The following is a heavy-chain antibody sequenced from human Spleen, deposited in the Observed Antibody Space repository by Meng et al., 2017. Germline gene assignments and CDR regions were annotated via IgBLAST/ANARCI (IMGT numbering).Heavy chain of an antibody. J-gene: IGHJ4*02. CDR1: GYTFTSYG. Sequence: AQGVQFATAAKDTGAAVNVSCNASGYTFTSYGISWVRQAPGQGLEWMGWISAYNGNTNYAQKLQGRVTMTTDTSTSTAYMELRSLRSDDTAVYYCARVVLASDYWGQGTLVTVSS. V-gene: IGHV1-18*01. CDR2: ISAYNGNT. CDR3: ARVVLASDY.